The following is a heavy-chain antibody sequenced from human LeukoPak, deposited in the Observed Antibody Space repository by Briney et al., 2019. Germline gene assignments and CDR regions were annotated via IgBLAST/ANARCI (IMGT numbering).Heavy chain of an antibody. CDR2: ISGSGGST. V-gene: IGHV3-23*01. D-gene: IGHD2-15*01. Sequence: PGGSLRLSCAASGFTISSYAMSWVRQTPGKGLEWVSAISGSGGSTYYADSVKGRFTISRDNSKNTLYLQMNSLRAEDTAVYYCAPGVAAHYFDYWGQGTLVTVSS. CDR3: APGVAAHYFDY. CDR1: GFTISSYA. J-gene: IGHJ4*02.